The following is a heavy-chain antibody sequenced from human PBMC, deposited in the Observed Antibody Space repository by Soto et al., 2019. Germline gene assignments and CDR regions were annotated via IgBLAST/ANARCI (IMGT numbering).Heavy chain of an antibody. D-gene: IGHD6-19*01. CDR1: GFIFTSYS. J-gene: IGHJ1*01. CDR2: ISSSSDFI. CDR3: ARDRSADRFVQYFQH. Sequence: PGGSLRLSCAASGFIFTSYSMVWVRQAPGKGLEWVSPISSSSDFIYYADSVKGRFTISRDNAQNSLYLQMDSLTSEDTAVYYCARDRSADRFVQYFQHWGPGTLVTVS. V-gene: IGHV3-21*01.